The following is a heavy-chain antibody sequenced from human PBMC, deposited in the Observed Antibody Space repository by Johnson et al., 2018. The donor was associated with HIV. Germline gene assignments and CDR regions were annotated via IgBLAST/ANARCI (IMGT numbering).Heavy chain of an antibody. D-gene: IGHD3-10*01. CDR2: IRYDGSNK. V-gene: IGHV3-30*02. Sequence: QVQLVESGGGVVQPGGSLRLSCAASGFTFSSYGMHWVRQAPGKGLEWVAFIRYDGSNKYYADSVKGRFTISRDNSKNTLYLQMNSLRAEDTAVYYCARESPSGGGNDAFDIWGQGTMVTVSS. J-gene: IGHJ3*02. CDR1: GFTFSSYG. CDR3: ARESPSGGGNDAFDI.